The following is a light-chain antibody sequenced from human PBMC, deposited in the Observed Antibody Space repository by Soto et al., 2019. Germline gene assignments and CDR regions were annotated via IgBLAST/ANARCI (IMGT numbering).Light chain of an antibody. Sequence: QSVLTQPPSVSGAPGQRVTISCTGSSSNIGAGYDVHWYQQLPGTAPKLLLYGNSNRPSGVPDRFSGSKSGTSASLAITGLQAEDEGDYCCQSYDSSLSGYVFGTGTKLTVL. J-gene: IGLJ1*01. CDR3: QSYDSSLSGYV. CDR2: GNS. V-gene: IGLV1-40*01. CDR1: SSNIGAGYD.